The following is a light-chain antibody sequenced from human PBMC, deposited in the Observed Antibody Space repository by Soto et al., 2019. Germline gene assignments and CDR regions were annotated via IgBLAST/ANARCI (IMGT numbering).Light chain of an antibody. CDR2: RND. V-gene: IGLV1-47*01. CDR3: AAWDDSLSGSYV. Sequence: QSVLTQPPSASGTPGQRVTVSCSGSSSNIGNNYVFWYQHLPGTAPKLLIYRNDQRPSGVSARFSGSKSGTSASLAISGLRSEDEADYYCAAWDDSLSGSYVFGPGTKLT. CDR1: SSNIGNNY. J-gene: IGLJ1*01.